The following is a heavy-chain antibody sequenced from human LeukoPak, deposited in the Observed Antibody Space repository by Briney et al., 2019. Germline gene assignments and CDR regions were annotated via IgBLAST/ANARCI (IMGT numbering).Heavy chain of an antibody. CDR1: GFTFSSYT. V-gene: IGHV3-23*01. CDR2: ISGSGGST. Sequence: GGSLRLSCAASGFTFSSYTMSWVRQAPGKGLEWVSAISGSGGSTYYADSVKGRFTISRDNSKNTLYLQMNSLRAEDTAVYYCASAYSSGWNYFDYWGQGTLVTVSS. CDR3: ASAYSSGWNYFDY. D-gene: IGHD6-19*01. J-gene: IGHJ4*02.